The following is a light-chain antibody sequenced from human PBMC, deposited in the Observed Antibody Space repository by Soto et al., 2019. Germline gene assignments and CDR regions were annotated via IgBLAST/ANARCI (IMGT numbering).Light chain of an antibody. J-gene: IGKJ1*01. V-gene: IGKV3-15*01. CDR1: QSISDT. Sequence: EIVITQSPVTLSVSPGGRATLSCRASQSISDTLAWYQQKPGQAPRLLIHGASTRAPGFPARFSGSGSGTDFTLTISSXQSEDFAVYYCQQYNNWPWTFGQGTKVDIK. CDR2: GAS. CDR3: QQYNNWPWT.